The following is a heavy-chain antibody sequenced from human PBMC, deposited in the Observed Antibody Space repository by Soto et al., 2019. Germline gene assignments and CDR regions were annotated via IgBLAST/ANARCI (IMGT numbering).Heavy chain of an antibody. Sequence: HVELVQSGADVKKPGALVTISCKASGYTFTDYALHWVRQAPGQRLEWMGWMNAGVGNTLYSQKFQGRITITRDTSASTAYMGLNSLKSEDTAIYYCARDTGYTFGSLNYWGPGTLVTVSS. D-gene: IGHD5-18*01. CDR3: ARDTGYTFGSLNY. V-gene: IGHV1-3*01. CDR1: GYTFTDYA. CDR2: MNAGVGNT. J-gene: IGHJ4*02.